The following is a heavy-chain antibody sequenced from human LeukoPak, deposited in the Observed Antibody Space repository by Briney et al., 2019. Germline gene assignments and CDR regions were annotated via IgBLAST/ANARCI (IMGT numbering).Heavy chain of an antibody. D-gene: IGHD3-10*01. Sequence: GGSLRLSCAASGFTFDGYAMHWVRQAPGKGLEWVSGISWNSGSIGYADSVKGRFTISRDNAKNSLYLQMNSLRAEDTALYYCAKGQGRHYYYYGMDVWGQGTTVTVSS. CDR1: GFTFDGYA. V-gene: IGHV3-9*01. CDR3: AKGQGRHYYYYGMDV. CDR2: ISWNSGSI. J-gene: IGHJ6*02.